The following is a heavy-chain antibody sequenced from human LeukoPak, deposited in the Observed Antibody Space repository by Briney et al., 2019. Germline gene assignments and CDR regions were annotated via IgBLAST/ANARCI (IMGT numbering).Heavy chain of an antibody. J-gene: IGHJ4*02. Sequence: GGSLRLSCAASGFTFSSYWMHWVRQAPGKGLVWVSHINNDGSSTTYADSVKGRFTISRDNAKNTLYLQMNSLRAEGTAMYYCARDGDATVDLDYWGQGTLVTVSS. CDR3: ARDGDATVDLDY. V-gene: IGHV3-74*01. CDR2: INNDGSST. CDR1: GFTFSSYW. D-gene: IGHD2-15*01.